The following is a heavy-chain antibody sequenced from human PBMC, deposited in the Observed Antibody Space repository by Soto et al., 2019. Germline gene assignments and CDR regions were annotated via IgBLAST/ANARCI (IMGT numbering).Heavy chain of an antibody. Sequence: GGSLRLSCAASGFTFSSYAMSWVRQAPGKGLEWVSAISGSGGSTYYADSVKGRFTISRDNSKNTLYPQMNSLRAEDTAVYYCAKDQPPIVVVTIGAFDIWGQGTMVTVSS. CDR1: GFTFSSYA. CDR2: ISGSGGST. J-gene: IGHJ3*02. D-gene: IGHD3-22*01. CDR3: AKDQPPIVVVTIGAFDI. V-gene: IGHV3-23*01.